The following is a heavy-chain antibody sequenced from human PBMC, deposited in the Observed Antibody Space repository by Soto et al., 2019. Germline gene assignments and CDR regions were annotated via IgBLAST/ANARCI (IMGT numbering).Heavy chain of an antibody. V-gene: IGHV3-23*01. Sequence: PGGSLRLSCAASGFTFSSYAMNWVRQAPGKGLEWVSVISGSDGSTYYADSVKGRFTISRDNSENTLNLQMNSLRAEDTAVYYCARRSSSWYFDYWGQGTLVTVSS. CDR2: ISGSDGST. CDR3: ARRSSSWYFDY. D-gene: IGHD6-13*01. CDR1: GFTFSSYA. J-gene: IGHJ4*02.